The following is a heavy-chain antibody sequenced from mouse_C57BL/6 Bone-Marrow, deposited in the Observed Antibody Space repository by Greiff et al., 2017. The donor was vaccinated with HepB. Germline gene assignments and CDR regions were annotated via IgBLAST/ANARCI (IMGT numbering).Heavy chain of an antibody. CDR2: IWSDGST. V-gene: IGHV2-6-1*01. CDR1: GFSLTSYG. Sequence: VKLMESGPGLVAPSQSLSITCTVSGFSLTSYGVHWVRQPPGKGLEWLVVIWSDGSTTYNSALKSRLSISKDNSKSQVFLKMNSLQTDDTAMYYCARHGAYYYGSSPFAYWGQGTLVTVSA. D-gene: IGHD1-1*01. CDR3: ARHGAYYYGSSPFAY. J-gene: IGHJ3*01.